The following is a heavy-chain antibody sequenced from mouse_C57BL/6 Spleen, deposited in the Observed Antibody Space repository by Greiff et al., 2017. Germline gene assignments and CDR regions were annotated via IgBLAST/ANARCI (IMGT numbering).Heavy chain of an antibody. V-gene: IGHV1-18*01. CDR3: AREKEYYGRGSYFDV. D-gene: IGHD1-1*01. CDR2: INPNNGGT. CDR1: GYTFTDYN. Sequence: VQLQQSGPELVKPGASVKIPCKASGYTFTDYNMDWVKQSHGKSLEWIGDINPNNGGTIYNQKFKGKATLTVDKSSSTAYMERRSLTSEDTAVYYCAREKEYYGRGSYFDVWGTGTTVTVSS. J-gene: IGHJ1*03.